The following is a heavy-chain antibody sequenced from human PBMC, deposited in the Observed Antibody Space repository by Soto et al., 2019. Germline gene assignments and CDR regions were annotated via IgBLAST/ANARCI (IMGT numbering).Heavy chain of an antibody. V-gene: IGHV3-23*01. Sequence: PGGSLRLSCAASGFTFSSYAMSWVRQVPGKGLEWVSAISGSGGSTYYADSVKGRFTISRDNSKNTLYLQMNSLRAEDTAVYYCAKDSYSSSSYYYGMDVWGQGTTVTVSS. CDR2: ISGSGGST. J-gene: IGHJ6*02. D-gene: IGHD6-6*01. CDR1: GFTFSSYA. CDR3: AKDSYSSSSYYYGMDV.